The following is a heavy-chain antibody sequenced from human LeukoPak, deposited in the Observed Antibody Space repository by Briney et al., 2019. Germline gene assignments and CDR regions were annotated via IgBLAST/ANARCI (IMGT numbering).Heavy chain of an antibody. Sequence: GGSLRLSCAASGFTFSSYEMNWVRQAPGKGLEWVSYISSSGSTIYYADSVKGRFTISRDNAKNSLYLQMNSLRAEDTAVYYCARDPGGSLTFDYWGQGTLVTVSS. J-gene: IGHJ4*02. V-gene: IGHV3-48*03. CDR2: ISSSGSTI. CDR3: ARDPGGSLTFDY. CDR1: GFTFSSYE. D-gene: IGHD1-26*01.